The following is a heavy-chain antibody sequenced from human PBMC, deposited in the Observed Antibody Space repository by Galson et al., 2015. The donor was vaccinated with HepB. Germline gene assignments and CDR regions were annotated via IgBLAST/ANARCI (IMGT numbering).Heavy chain of an antibody. CDR2: IKQDGSNK. CDR1: GFTFSSYW. D-gene: IGHD4-17*01. CDR3: AKDPGIWGGLTVTGWFDP. V-gene: IGHV3-7*01. J-gene: IGHJ5*02. Sequence: SLRLSCAASGFTFSSYWMSWVRQAPGKGLEWVTNIKQDGSNKYYADSVKGRFTISRDNSKNTLYLQMNSLRAEDTAVYYCAKDPGIWGGLTVTGWFDPWGQGTLVTVSS.